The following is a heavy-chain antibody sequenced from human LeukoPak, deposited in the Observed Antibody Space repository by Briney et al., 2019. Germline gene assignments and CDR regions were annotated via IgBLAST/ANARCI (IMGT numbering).Heavy chain of an antibody. CDR1: GFTVSSNY. CDR3: ASPSSGQSFDI. Sequence: GGSLRLSCAASGFTVSSNYMSWVRQAPGKGLEWVSMIYSGGSTDYADSVKGRFTISRDKSKNTLYLQMNSLRAEDTAMYYCASPSSGQSFDIWGQGTMVTVSS. CDR2: IYSGGST. D-gene: IGHD6-19*01. J-gene: IGHJ3*02. V-gene: IGHV3-53*01.